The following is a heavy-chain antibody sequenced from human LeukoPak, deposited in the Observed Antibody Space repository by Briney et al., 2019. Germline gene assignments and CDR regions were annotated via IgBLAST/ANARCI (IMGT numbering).Heavy chain of an antibody. V-gene: IGHV4-59*01. CDR1: GGSISSYY. CDR2: IYYSGST. Sequence: PSETLSLTCTVSGGSISSYYWSWIRQPPGKGLEWIGYIYYSGSTNYNPSLKSRVTISVDTSKNQFSLKLSSVTAADTAVYYCAKGITMISFDYWGQGTLVTVSS. J-gene: IGHJ4*02. D-gene: IGHD3-22*01. CDR3: AKGITMISFDY.